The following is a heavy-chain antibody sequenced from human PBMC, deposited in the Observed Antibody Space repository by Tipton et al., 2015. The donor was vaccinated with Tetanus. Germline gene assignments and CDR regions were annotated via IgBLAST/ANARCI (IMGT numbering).Heavy chain of an antibody. D-gene: IGHD2-15*01. CDR2: SWHDGTDK. CDR3: AREADCSGGSCFSGDFDT. J-gene: IGHJ4*02. CDR1: GFIFSSYG. V-gene: IGHV3-33*01. Sequence: CAASGFIFSSYGIHWVRQAPGKGLEWLAVSWHDGTDKYYADSVKGRFTISRDNSKNTLYLQMNSLRAEDTALHYCAREADCSGGSCFSGDFDTWGQGTQVTVSS.